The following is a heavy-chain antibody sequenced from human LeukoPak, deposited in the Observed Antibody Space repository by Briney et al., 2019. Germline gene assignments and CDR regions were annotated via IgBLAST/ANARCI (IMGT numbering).Heavy chain of an antibody. J-gene: IGHJ4*02. CDR2: INHGGST. CDR3: ARRGGHGGSFDY. V-gene: IGHV4-34*01. CDR1: GGSFSDYY. Sequence: SETLSLTCTVFGGSFSDYYWSWIRQPPGKGLEWIGEINHGGSTNYNPSLKSRVTISLDTSKNQFSLKLSSVTAADTAVYYCARRGGHGGSFDYWGQGTLVTVSS. D-gene: IGHD4-23*01.